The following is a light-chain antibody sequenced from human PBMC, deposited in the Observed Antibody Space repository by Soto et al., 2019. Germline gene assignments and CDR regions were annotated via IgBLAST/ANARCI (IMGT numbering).Light chain of an antibody. CDR1: QIVNGNS. CDR3: QQYGRSPYT. V-gene: IGKV3-20*01. J-gene: IGKJ2*01. CDR2: GAS. Sequence: EIVLTQSPDTLSLSPGERATLSCRASQIVNGNSLAWYQQKPGQAPRLLIYGASSRPGGIPDKFSSSGSGTDFTFTINRLEPEDFAVYYCQQYGRSPYTFAQGTKLEI.